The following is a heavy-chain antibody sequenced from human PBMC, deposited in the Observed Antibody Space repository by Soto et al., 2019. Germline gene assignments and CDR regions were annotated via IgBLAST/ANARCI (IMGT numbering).Heavy chain of an antibody. D-gene: IGHD3-10*01. J-gene: IGHJ6*02. V-gene: IGHV4-34*01. CDR3: ARVIQVRGVPFYYYYGMDV. Sequence: TSETLSLTCAVYGGSFSGYYWSWIRQPPGKGLEWIGEINHSGSTNYNPSLKSRVTLSVDTSKNQFSLKLSSVTAADTAVYYCARVIQVRGVPFYYYYGMDVWGQGTTVTVSS. CDR1: GGSFSGYY. CDR2: INHSGST.